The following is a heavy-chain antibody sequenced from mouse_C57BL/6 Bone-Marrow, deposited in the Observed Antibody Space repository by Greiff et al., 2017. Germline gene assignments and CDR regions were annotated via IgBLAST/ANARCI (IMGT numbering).Heavy chain of an antibody. CDR1: GFTFTSYW. CDR3: AREYLIRYYACY. Sequence: VQLQQPGAELVMPGASVKLSCKASGFTFTSYWMHWVKQRPGQGLEWIGEIDPTDSYTHAEQKFKGKSTLTVDKSSSTAYLQLSSLTSEDAAVYYCAREYLIRYYACYWYRGNALSVTA. D-gene: IGHD1-1*01. J-gene: IGHJ2*01. V-gene: IGHV1-69*01. CDR2: IDPTDSYT.